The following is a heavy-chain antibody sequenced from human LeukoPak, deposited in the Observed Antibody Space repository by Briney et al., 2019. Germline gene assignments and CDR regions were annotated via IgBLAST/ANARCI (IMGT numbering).Heavy chain of an antibody. D-gene: IGHD6-25*01. Sequence: GGSLRLSCAASGFTFSSYGMHWVRQAPGKGLEWVAVISYDGSNKYYADSVKGRFTISRDNSENTLYLQMNSLRAEDTAVYYCAKDLVSSGLDPWGQGTLVTVSS. J-gene: IGHJ5*02. CDR3: AKDLVSSGLDP. CDR2: ISYDGSNK. V-gene: IGHV3-30*18. CDR1: GFTFSSYG.